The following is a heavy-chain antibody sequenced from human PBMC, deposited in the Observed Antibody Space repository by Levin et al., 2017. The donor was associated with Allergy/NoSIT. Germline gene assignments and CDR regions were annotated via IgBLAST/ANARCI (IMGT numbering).Heavy chain of an antibody. V-gene: IGHV3-30-3*01. J-gene: IGHJ6*03. CDR1: GFTFSSYA. CDR2: ISYDGSNK. CDR3: ARDRKLTLYSHYLLYYYYYMDA. D-gene: IGHD2/OR15-2a*01. Sequence: GESLKISCAASGFTFSSYAMHWVRQAPGKGLEWVAVISYDGSNKYYADSVKGRFTISRDNSKNTPYLQMNSLRAEETAVYYCARDRKLTLYSHYLLYYYYYMDAWGKGTTVTVSS.